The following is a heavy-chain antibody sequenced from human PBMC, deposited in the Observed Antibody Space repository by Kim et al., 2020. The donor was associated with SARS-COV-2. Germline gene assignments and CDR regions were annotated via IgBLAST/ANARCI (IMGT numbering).Heavy chain of an antibody. CDR3: ARVGRDIVVVPAAYFDY. CDR2: INPSGGST. CDR1: GYTFTSYY. D-gene: IGHD2-2*01. V-gene: IGHV1-46*01. Sequence: ASVKVSCKASGYTFTSYYMHWVRQAPGQGLEWMGIINPSGGSTSYAQKFQGRVTMTRDTSTSTVYMELSSLRSEDTAVYYCARVGRDIVVVPAAYFDYWGQGTLVTVSS. J-gene: IGHJ4*02.